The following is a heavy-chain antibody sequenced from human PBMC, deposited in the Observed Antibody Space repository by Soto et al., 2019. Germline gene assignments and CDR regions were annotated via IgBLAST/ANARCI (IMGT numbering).Heavy chain of an antibody. Sequence: QVQLVQSGAEVKKPGSSVKVPCKASGGTFSTYTINWVRQAPGQGLEWMGGIIPMFGTANYTQKFQGRVTITADESTSTAYMELSSLRSEDTAVYYCARRYCISTSCHYYGMDVWGQGTTVTVSS. CDR3: ARRYCISTSCHYYGMDV. D-gene: IGHD2-2*01. CDR1: GGTFSTYT. V-gene: IGHV1-69*12. J-gene: IGHJ6*02. CDR2: IIPMFGTA.